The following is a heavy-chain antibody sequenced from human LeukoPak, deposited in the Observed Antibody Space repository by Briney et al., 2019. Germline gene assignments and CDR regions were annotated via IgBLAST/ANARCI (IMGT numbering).Heavy chain of an antibody. CDR3: ALRMIYCSSTSCNDY. CDR1: GGSFSGYY. J-gene: IGHJ4*02. D-gene: IGHD2-2*01. CDR2: INHSGST. V-gene: IGHV4-34*01. Sequence: SETLSLTCAVYGGSFSGYYWSWIRQPPGKGLEWIGEINHSGSTNCNPSLKSRVTISVDTSKNQFSLKLSSVTAAVTAVYYCALRMIYCSSTSCNDYWGQGTLVTVSS.